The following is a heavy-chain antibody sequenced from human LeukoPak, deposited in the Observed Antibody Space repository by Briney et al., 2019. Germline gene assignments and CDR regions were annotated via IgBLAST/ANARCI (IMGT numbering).Heavy chain of an antibody. J-gene: IGHJ4*02. Sequence: SETLSLTCAVSGYSITSGYYWRWLRQPPGKGLEWIGSIYHSGTTYYNPSLRSRVTISVDTSKNQFSLKLSSVTAADTAVYYCASCPYYDFWSGYSGSYFDYWGQGTLVTVSS. CDR1: GYSITSGYY. CDR2: IYHSGTT. CDR3: ASCPYYDFWSGYSGSYFDY. D-gene: IGHD3-3*01. V-gene: IGHV4-38-2*01.